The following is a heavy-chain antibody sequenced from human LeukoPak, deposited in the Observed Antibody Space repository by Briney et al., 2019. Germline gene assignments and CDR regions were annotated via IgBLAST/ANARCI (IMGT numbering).Heavy chain of an antibody. CDR1: GGSISSSSYY. D-gene: IGHD2-2*01. J-gene: IGHJ4*02. CDR2: TYYSGST. V-gene: IGHV4-39*01. Sequence: SETLSLTCTVSGGSISSSSYYWGWIRQPPGKGLEWIGSTYYSGSTYYNPSLKSRVTISVDTSKNQFSLKLSSVTAADTAVYYCARLGSRAYCSSTSCSDYWGQGTLVTVSS. CDR3: ARLGSRAYCSSTSCSDY.